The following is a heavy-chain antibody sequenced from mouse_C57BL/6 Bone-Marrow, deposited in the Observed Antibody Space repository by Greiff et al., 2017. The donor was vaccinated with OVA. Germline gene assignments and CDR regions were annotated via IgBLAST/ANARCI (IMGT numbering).Heavy chain of an antibody. V-gene: IGHV1-55*01. J-gene: IGHJ1*03. CDR2: IYPGSGST. D-gene: IGHD1-1*01. CDR3: ARRYYGSSYWYFDV. CDR1: GYTFTSYW. Sequence: ESGAELVKPGASVKMSCKASGYTFTSYWITWVKQRPGQGLEWIGDIYPGSGSTNYNEKFKSKATLTVDTSSSTAYMQLSSLTSEDSAVYYCARRYYGSSYWYFDVWGTGTTVTVSS.